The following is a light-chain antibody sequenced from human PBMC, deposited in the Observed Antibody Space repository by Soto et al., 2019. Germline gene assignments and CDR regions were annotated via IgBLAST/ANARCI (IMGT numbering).Light chain of an antibody. CDR1: QSVSKY. Sequence: ETVLTQSPPTLSLSPGEGATLSCRASQSVSKYLAWYQQKPGQAPRLLIYDASTRVTGIPARFSGSGSGTDFTLTISSLEPEDFAVYYCQQRSNWPPSFGGGTKVEIK. CDR3: QQRSNWPPS. J-gene: IGKJ4*01. CDR2: DAS. V-gene: IGKV3-11*01.